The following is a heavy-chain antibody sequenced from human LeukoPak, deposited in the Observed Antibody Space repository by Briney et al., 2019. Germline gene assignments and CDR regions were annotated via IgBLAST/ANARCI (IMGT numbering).Heavy chain of an antibody. Sequence: GRSLRLSCAASGFTFSSYGMHWVRQAPGKGLEWVAFIRYDGSNKYYADSVKGRFTISRDNSKNTLYLQMNSLRAEDTAVYYCAKDSAIFGVVVASVDYWGQGTLVTVSS. D-gene: IGHD3-3*01. J-gene: IGHJ4*02. V-gene: IGHV3-30*02. CDR3: AKDSAIFGVVVASVDY. CDR2: IRYDGSNK. CDR1: GFTFSSYG.